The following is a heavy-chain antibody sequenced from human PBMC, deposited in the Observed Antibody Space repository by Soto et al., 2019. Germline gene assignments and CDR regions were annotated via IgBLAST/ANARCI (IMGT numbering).Heavy chain of an antibody. D-gene: IGHD2-2*01. CDR1: GGSISSSSYY. CDR2: IYYSGST. V-gene: IGHV4-39*01. CDR3: ARHLRAAQLLSPIWFDP. J-gene: IGHJ5*02. Sequence: SETLSLTCTVSGGSISSSSYYWGWIRQPPGKGLEWIGSIYYSGSTYYNPSLKSRVTISVDTSKNQFSLKLGSVTAADTAVYYCARHLRAAQLLSPIWFDPWGQGTLVTVSS.